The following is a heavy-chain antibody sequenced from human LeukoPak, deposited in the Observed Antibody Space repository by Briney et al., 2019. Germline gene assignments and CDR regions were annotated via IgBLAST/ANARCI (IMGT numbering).Heavy chain of an antibody. J-gene: IGHJ6*02. Sequence: GGSLRLSCAASGFIVSSRYMSWVRQAPGKGLEWVAVVSFDGNNKYFADSVKGRFSISRDNSRNTLYMQMNSLRAEDTAVYYCARAGRGWFGSMDVWGQGTTVTVSS. CDR1: GFIVSSRY. CDR3: ARAGRGWFGSMDV. V-gene: IGHV3-33*08. D-gene: IGHD3-10*01. CDR2: VSFDGNNK.